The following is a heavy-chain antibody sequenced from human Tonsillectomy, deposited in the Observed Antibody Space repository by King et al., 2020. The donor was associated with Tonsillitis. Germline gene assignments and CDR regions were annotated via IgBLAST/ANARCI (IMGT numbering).Heavy chain of an antibody. D-gene: IGHD7-27*01. J-gene: IGHJ4*02. CDR3: ARDILTASRFPEVDY. V-gene: IGHV1-46*02. Sequence: QLVQSGAEVKKPGASVKVSCKASGYTFNTYSIHWVRQAPGQGLEWMGIFNPSGGSTTYAQKFQGRVTMTRDTYTSTLYMEVSNLRSEDTAVYYCARDILTASRFPEVDYWGQGTLVTVSA. CDR2: FNPSGGST. CDR1: GYTFNTYS.